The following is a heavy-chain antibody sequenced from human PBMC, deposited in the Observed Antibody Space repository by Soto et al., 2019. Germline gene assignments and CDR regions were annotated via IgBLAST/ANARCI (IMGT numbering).Heavy chain of an antibody. CDR1: GGSISSGGYY. J-gene: IGHJ5*02. D-gene: IGHD3-16*01. CDR3: ARGGGDGYTYNWFDP. V-gene: IGHV4-31*03. Sequence: QVQLQESGPGLVKPSQTLSLTCTVSGGSISSGGYYWSWIRQHPGKGLEWIGYIYYSGSTYYNPSLKGRVTISVDTSKHQFSLKLSSGTAADTAVYYCARGGGDGYTYNWFDPWGQGTLVTVSS. CDR2: IYYSGST.